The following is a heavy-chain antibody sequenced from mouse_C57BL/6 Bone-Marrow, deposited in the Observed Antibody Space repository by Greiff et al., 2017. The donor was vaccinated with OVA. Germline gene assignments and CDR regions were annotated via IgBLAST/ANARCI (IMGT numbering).Heavy chain of an antibody. Sequence: QVQLQQSGAELVKPGASVKLSCTASGYTFTEYTIHWVQQRSGQGLEWIGWFYPGSGSIKYTEKLKDKATLTADKSSSTVYMELSRLTSEDSAVYVCARHEDPYYSNSHFAYWGQGTLVTVSA. J-gene: IGHJ3*01. CDR1: GYTFTEYT. D-gene: IGHD2-5*01. CDR2: FYPGSGSI. V-gene: IGHV1-62-2*01. CDR3: ARHEDPYYSNSHFAY.